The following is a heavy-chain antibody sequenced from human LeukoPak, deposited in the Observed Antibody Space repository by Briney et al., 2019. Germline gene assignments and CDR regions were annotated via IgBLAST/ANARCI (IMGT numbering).Heavy chain of an antibody. CDR1: GFTFSSYA. J-gene: IGHJ4*02. CDR3: ARDSLKQWPDY. V-gene: IGHV3-30*04. Sequence: GGSLRLSCAASGFTFSSYAMHWVRQAPGKGREGVGVISYDGSNKYYADSVKGGFTISRDNSKNTLYLQMNSLRAEDTAVYYCARDSLKQWPDYWGQGTLVTVSS. CDR2: ISYDGSNK. D-gene: IGHD6-19*01.